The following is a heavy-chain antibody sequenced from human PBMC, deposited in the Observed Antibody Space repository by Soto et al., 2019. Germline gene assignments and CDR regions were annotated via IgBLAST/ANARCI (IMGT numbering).Heavy chain of an antibody. CDR3: ARSEGSVPYFDY. CDR2: VTGRGGST. CDR1: GFTFSSYA. Sequence: PGGSLRLSCAASGFTFSSYAMSWVRQAPGKGLEWVSAVTGRGGSTFYADSVKGRFTISRDNSKNTLYLQMNSLRAEDTAVYYCARSEGSVPYFDYWGQGTLVTVS. V-gene: IGHV3-23*01. D-gene: IGHD3-10*01. J-gene: IGHJ4*02.